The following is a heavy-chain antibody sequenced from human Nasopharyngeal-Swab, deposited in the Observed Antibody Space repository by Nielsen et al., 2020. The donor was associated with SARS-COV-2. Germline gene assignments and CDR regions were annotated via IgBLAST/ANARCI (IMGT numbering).Heavy chain of an antibody. CDR3: ARGGSGSYIDY. Sequence: GESLKISCKGSGYSFTSQWIAWVRQMPGKGLEWMGIIYPGESDTRISPSFPGQVTISAAKSISTAYLQWRSLKASENAMYYCARGGSGSYIDYWGQGTLVTVSS. D-gene: IGHD3-10*01. J-gene: IGHJ4*02. CDR2: IYPGESDT. CDR1: GYSFTSQW. V-gene: IGHV5-51*01.